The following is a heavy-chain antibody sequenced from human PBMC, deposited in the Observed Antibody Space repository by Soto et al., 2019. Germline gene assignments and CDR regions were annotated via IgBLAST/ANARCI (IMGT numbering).Heavy chain of an antibody. Sequence: PGGSLRLSCAASGVTFGASALQWVRQASGKGLEWLGRIGSRGESYATTYDVSVKGRFTISRDDSKNTLYLLMNSLRAEDTAIYYCAEVLPMGYYYDRYYFDSWGQGTLVTVSS. J-gene: IGHJ4*02. V-gene: IGHV3-73*01. CDR1: GVTFGASA. D-gene: IGHD3-22*01. CDR3: AEVLPMGYYYDRYYFDS. CDR2: IGSRGESYAT.